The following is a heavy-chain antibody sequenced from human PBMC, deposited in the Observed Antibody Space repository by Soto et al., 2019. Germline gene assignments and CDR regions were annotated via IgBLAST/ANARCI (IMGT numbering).Heavy chain of an antibody. CDR2: ISYDGSNK. Sequence: LRLSCAVSGFTFISYGMHWVRQAPGKGLEWVAVISYDGSNKYYADSVKGRFTISRDNSKNTLYLQMNSLRAEDTAVYYCVRWAVAGTIDYWGQGTLVTVSS. CDR1: GFTFISYG. D-gene: IGHD6-19*01. V-gene: IGHV3-30*03. J-gene: IGHJ4*02. CDR3: VRWAVAGTIDY.